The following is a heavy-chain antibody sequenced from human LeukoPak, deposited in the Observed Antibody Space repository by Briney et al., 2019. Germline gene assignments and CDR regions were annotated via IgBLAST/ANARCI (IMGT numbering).Heavy chain of an antibody. CDR2: IYQSGNT. CDR1: VRSLSSGVSS. Sequence: PSETLALTLVVSVRSLSSGVSSGSWIRQPPGKGLDCIGYIYQSGNTYYNPSLKSRVTLSVDRSRNQFSLRLSSVTAADTAMYYCARGGFNYGLDYWGHGTLVTVSS. V-gene: IGHV4-30-2*01. CDR3: ARGGFNYGLDY. D-gene: IGHD5-18*01. J-gene: IGHJ4*01.